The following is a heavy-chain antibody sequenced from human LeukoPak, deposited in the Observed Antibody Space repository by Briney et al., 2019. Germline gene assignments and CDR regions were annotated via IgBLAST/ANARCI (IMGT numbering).Heavy chain of an antibody. V-gene: IGHV3-21*01. CDR1: GFSFSSYT. Sequence: PRGSLRLSCAASGFSFSSYTMNWVRQAPGKGLEWVSIISSSSSYIYYADSVKGRFTISRDNAKNALYLQMNSLRVEDTAVYYCARDGRCGGDCYASWGQGTLVTVS. CDR3: ARDGRCGGDCYAS. CDR2: ISSSSSYI. D-gene: IGHD2-21*02. J-gene: IGHJ4*02.